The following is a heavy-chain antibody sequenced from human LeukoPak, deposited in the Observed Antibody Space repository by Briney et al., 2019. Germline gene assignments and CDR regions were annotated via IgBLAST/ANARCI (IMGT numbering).Heavy chain of an antibody. Sequence: PGGSLRLSCAASGFTFSNYAMNWVRQAPGRGLEWVSTISGSGGSTYYADSVKGRFTISRDNSKNTLYLQMNSLRAEDTAVYYCLTDILTGYYVEDYWGQGTLVTVSS. D-gene: IGHD3-9*01. J-gene: IGHJ4*02. CDR3: LTDILTGYYVEDY. CDR2: ISGSGGST. V-gene: IGHV3-23*01. CDR1: GFTFSNYA.